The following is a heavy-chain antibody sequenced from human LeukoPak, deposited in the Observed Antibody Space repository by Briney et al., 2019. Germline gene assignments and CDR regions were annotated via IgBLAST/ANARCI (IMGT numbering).Heavy chain of an antibody. J-gene: IGHJ3*02. CDR3: ACLTTADAFDI. CDR2: IYYSGGT. CDR1: GYSISSGYY. V-gene: IGHV4-38-2*02. Sequence: SETLSLTCTVSGYSISSGYYWGWIRQPPGKGLEWIGSIYYSGGTYYNPSLKSRVTISVDTSKNQFSLKLSSVTAADTAVYYCACLTTADAFDIWGQGTMVTVSS. D-gene: IGHD3-22*01.